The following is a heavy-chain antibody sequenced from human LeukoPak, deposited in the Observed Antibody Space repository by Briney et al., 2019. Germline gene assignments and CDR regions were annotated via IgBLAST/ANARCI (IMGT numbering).Heavy chain of an antibody. Sequence: SETLSLTCAVYGGSFSGYYWSWIRQPPGKGLEWIGEINHSGSTNYNPSLKSRVTISVDTSKNQFSLKLSSVTAADTAVYYCARARITMVRGVLNWFAPWGQGTLVTVSS. CDR2: INHSGST. J-gene: IGHJ5*02. D-gene: IGHD3-10*01. CDR3: ARARITMVRGVLNWFAP. V-gene: IGHV4-34*01. CDR1: GGSFSGYY.